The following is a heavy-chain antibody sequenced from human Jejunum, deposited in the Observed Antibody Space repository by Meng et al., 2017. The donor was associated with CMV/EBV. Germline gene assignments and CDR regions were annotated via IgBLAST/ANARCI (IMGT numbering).Heavy chain of an antibody. V-gene: IGHV3-21*01. CDR3: ANQMPWNYYYGMDL. D-gene: IGHD2-2*01. Sequence: SEFSFSSHNMNWVRQAPGKGLEWVASISTTSTYIYYVDPVKGRFTISRDNAKNSLYLQMNSLRVEDTAVYYCANQMPWNYYYGMDLWGQGTTVTVS. CDR2: ISTTSTYI. CDR1: EFSFSSHN. J-gene: IGHJ6*02.